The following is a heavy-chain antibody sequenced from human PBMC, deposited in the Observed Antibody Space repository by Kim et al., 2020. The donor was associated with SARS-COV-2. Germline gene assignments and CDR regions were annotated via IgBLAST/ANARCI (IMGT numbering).Heavy chain of an antibody. D-gene: IGHD3-10*01. CDR2: INPSGGST. Sequence: ASVKVSCKASGYTFTSYYMHWVRQAPGQGLEWMGIINPSGGSTSYAQKFQGRVTMTRDTSTSTVYMELSSLRSEDTAVYYCARGLYGSGIAVPWFFDAWGQRTLVTVS. V-gene: IGHV1-46*01. CDR1: GYTFTSYY. CDR3: ARGLYGSGIAVPWFFDA. J-gene: IGHJ4*02.